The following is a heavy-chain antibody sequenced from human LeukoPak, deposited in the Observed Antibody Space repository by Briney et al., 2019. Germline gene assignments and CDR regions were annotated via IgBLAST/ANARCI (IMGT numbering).Heavy chain of an antibody. D-gene: IGHD1-26*01. CDR3: ARDLVGATRGY. V-gene: IGHV3-23*01. J-gene: IGHJ4*02. CDR1: GFTFSSYA. Sequence: GGSLRLSCAASGFTFSSYAMSWVRQAPGKGLEWVSAISGSGGSTYYADSVKGRFTISRDNAKNSLYLQMNSLRAEDTAVYYCARDLVGATRGYWGQGTLVTVSS. CDR2: ISGSGGST.